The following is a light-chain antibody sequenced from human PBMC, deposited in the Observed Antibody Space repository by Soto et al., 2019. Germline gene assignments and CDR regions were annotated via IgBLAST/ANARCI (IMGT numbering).Light chain of an antibody. CDR2: GAS. CDR1: QSVSGSY. V-gene: IGKV3-20*01. CDR3: QEYATFPFT. Sequence: IVLTQSPVTLSLSPGEGATLSCRASQSVSGSYLAWYQQKPGQAPRLLIYGASSRATRVPDRFSGSGSGTDFTPSISRLAPDDFAVFYFQEYATFPFTFSPGTKVDI. J-gene: IGKJ3*01.